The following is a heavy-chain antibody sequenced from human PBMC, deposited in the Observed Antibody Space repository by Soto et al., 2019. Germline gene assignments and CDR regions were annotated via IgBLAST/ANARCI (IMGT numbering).Heavy chain of an antibody. J-gene: IGHJ4*02. CDR1: GFSLSDLF. CDR2: TKDKAYSYTT. V-gene: IGHV3-72*01. Sequence: EMQLVESGGDLVQPGGSLRLSCAASGFSLSDLFIDWVRQAPGKGLEWIGRTKDKAYSYTTEYAASMKGRFTISRDGSRNSLYLQMSSLKTEDTAVYYCASIRGVFGYWGQGTLVTVSS. CDR3: ASIRGVFGY. D-gene: IGHD3-10*01.